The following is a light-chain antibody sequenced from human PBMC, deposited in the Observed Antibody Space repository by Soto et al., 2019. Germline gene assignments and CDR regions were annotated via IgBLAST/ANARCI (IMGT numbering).Light chain of an antibody. CDR2: LEGSGSY. Sequence: QLVLTQSSSASASLGSSVKLTCTLRRGHSSYIIAWHQQQPGKAPRYLMKLEGSGSYNKGSGVPDRFSGSSSGAVRYLTISNFQSDDEADYYCETWDTNTRVFGGRTKLTV. CDR3: ETWDTNTRV. V-gene: IGLV4-60*03. J-gene: IGLJ3*02. CDR1: RGHSSYI.